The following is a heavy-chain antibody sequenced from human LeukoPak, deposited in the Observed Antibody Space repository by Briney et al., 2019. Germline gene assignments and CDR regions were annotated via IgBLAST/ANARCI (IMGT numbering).Heavy chain of an antibody. Sequence: SVKVSCKASGGTFSSYAISWVRQAPGQGLEWMGGIIPIFGTANYAQKFQGRVTITTDESTSTAYMELSSLRSEDTAVYYCARVRTVTSRVDYYYYYMDVWGKGTTVTVSS. CDR3: ARVRTVTSRVDYYYYYMDV. D-gene: IGHD4-11*01. J-gene: IGHJ6*03. V-gene: IGHV1-69*05. CDR2: IIPIFGTA. CDR1: GGTFSSYA.